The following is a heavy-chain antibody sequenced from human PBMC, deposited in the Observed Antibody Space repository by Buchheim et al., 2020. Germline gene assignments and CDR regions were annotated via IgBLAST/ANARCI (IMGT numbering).Heavy chain of an antibody. Sequence: QVQLVQSGAEVKKPGASVKVSCKASGYTFTSYYMHWVRQAPGQGLEWMGIINPSGGSTSYAQKFQGRVTMTRDTSTNTVYMELSSLRSEDTAVYYCARDLDRYVGESIYYYYGMDVWGQGTT. CDR1: GYTFTSYY. J-gene: IGHJ6*02. D-gene: IGHD3-16*02. V-gene: IGHV1-46*01. CDR2: INPSGGST. CDR3: ARDLDRYVGESIYYYYGMDV.